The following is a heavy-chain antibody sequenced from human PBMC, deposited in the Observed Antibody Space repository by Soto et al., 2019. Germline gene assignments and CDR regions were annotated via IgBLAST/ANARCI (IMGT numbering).Heavy chain of an antibody. Sequence: ASVKVSCKASGYTFTSYGISWVRQAPGQVLEWMGWISAYNGNTNYAQKLQGRVTMTTDTSTSTAYMELRSLRSDDTAVYYCARDGIPVVAATLGPNWFDPWGQGTLVTVSS. CDR3: ARDGIPVVAATLGPNWFDP. CDR1: GYTFTSYG. J-gene: IGHJ5*02. V-gene: IGHV1-18*04. D-gene: IGHD2-15*01. CDR2: ISAYNGNT.